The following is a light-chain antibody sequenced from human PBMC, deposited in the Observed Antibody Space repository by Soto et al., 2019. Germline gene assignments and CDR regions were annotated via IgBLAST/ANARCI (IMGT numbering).Light chain of an antibody. V-gene: IGKV1-5*01. Sequence: DIQMTQSPSTLSASVGDRVTITCRASQSVSNWLAWYQQKPGKAPHLLIYDASTLEDGVPSRFSGSGSGTEFTLTISSLQSEDFATYYCQQYKSYSSLTFGQGTRLEI. CDR1: QSVSNW. J-gene: IGKJ5*01. CDR2: DAS. CDR3: QQYKSYSSLT.